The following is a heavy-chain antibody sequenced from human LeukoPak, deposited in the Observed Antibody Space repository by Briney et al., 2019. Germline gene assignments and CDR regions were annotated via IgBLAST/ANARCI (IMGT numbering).Heavy chain of an antibody. D-gene: IGHD1-20*01. V-gene: IGHV4-31*03. Sequence: SETLSPTCTVSGASFNSGGSYWSWIRQHPARGLEWIGYIYYGGSTYFNPSLKSRVSISVDTSENQFSLKLTSVTAADTAVYYCARGSNWNWFDPWGQGTLVTVSS. CDR2: IYYGGST. CDR1: GASFNSGGSY. CDR3: ARGSNWNWFDP. J-gene: IGHJ5*02.